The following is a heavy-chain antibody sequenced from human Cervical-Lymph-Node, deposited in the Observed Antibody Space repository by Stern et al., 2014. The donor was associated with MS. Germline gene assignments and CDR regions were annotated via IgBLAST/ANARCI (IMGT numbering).Heavy chain of an antibody. Sequence: QVQLVESGGGVVQPGRSLRLSCAASGFTFSSYGMHWVRQAPGKGLEWVAVISYDGSNKYYADSVKGRFTISRDNSKNTLYLQMNSLRAEDTAVYYCAKDREVQWLAPYYYYYGMDVWGQGTTVTVSS. D-gene: IGHD6-19*01. V-gene: IGHV3-30*18. CDR3: AKDREVQWLAPYYYYYGMDV. CDR2: ISYDGSNK. CDR1: GFTFSSYG. J-gene: IGHJ6*02.